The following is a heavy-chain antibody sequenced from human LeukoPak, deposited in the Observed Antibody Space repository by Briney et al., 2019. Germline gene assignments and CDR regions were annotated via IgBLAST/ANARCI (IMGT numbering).Heavy chain of an antibody. V-gene: IGHV3-33*08. CDR1: GFTVKNNY. J-gene: IGHJ4*02. D-gene: IGHD6-19*01. CDR3: ARDPGVRWLVGFDY. CDR2: IWYDGSNK. Sequence: GGSLRLSCGASGFTVKNNYMNWVRQAPGKGLEWVAVIWYDGSNKYYGDSVKGRFTISRDNSKNTLYLQMDSLRAEDTAVYYCARDPGVRWLVGFDYWGQGTLVTVSS.